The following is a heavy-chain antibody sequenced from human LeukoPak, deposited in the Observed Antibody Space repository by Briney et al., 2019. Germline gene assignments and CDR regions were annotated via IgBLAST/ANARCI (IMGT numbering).Heavy chain of an antibody. V-gene: IGHV3-23*01. CDR3: AKGGRQGIVTDRANWYFDL. J-gene: IGHJ2*01. CDR2: INGGGVSS. D-gene: IGHD2-15*01. Sequence: RGSLTLSWAAAGFTLIRYAMGWVRQAAGRGMEWVGAINGGGVSSYYADSVKGRFTISRDNSKNTLYLQMNSLRAEDTAVYNCAKGGRQGIVTDRANWYFDLWGHGTLVTVSS. CDR1: GFTLIRYA.